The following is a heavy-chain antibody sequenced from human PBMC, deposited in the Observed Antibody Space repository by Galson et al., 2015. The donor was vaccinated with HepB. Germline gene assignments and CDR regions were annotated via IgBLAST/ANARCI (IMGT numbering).Heavy chain of an antibody. CDR3: AKEMGHAKPFDY. CDR1: GFTFFNYG. D-gene: IGHD1-26*01. CDR2: LDSSGSAT. Sequence: SLRLSCAASGFTFFNYGMNWVRQAPGKGLEWVSALDSSGSATFYSDSVKGRFTIARDNYNNILYLQMNSLTAEDTAVYYCAKEMGHAKPFDYWGQGTLVTVSS. J-gene: IGHJ4*02. V-gene: IGHV3-23*01.